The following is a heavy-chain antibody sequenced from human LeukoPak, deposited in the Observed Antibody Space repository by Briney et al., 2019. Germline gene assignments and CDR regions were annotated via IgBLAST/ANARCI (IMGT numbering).Heavy chain of an antibody. Sequence: SSETLSLTCAVYGGSFSGYYWSWIRQPPGKGLEWIGEINHSGSTNYNPSLKSRVTISVDTSKNQFSLKLSSVTAADTAVYYCARAQQQLVFDYWGQGTLVTVSS. CDR2: INHSGST. CDR3: ARAQQQLVFDY. CDR1: GGSFSGYY. D-gene: IGHD6-13*01. V-gene: IGHV4-34*01. J-gene: IGHJ4*02.